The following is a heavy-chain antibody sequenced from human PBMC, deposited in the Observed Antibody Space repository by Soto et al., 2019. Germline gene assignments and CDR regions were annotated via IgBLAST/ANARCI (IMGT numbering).Heavy chain of an antibody. CDR1: GFTFSSYS. J-gene: IGHJ4*02. CDR3: ASSYYDILTGYSAAFDY. V-gene: IGHV3-21*01. Sequence: GGSMRLSCAASGFTFSSYSMNWVRQAPGKGLEWVSSISSSSSYIYYADSVKGRFTISRDNAKNSLYLQMNSLRAEDTAVYYCASSYYDILTGYSAAFDYWGQGTLVTVSS. D-gene: IGHD3-9*01. CDR2: ISSSSSYI.